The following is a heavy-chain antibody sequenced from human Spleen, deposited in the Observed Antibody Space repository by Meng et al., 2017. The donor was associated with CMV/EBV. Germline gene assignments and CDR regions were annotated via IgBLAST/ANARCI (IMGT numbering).Heavy chain of an antibody. CDR3: ARDSGSFWGGFDY. CDR2: INPNNGVT. V-gene: IGHV1-2*06. D-gene: IGHD1-26*01. CDR1: GYIFTTHY. J-gene: IGHJ4*02. Sequence: KAYGYIFTTHYMHWMRQAPGQGLEWMGRINPNNGVTEYAQKFQVRVTMTRDSSISTVYMGLSRLTSDDAAFYSCARDSGSFWGGFDYWGQGTLVTVSS.